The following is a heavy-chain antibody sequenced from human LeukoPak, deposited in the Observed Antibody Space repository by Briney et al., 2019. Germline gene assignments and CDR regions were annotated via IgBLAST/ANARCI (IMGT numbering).Heavy chain of an antibody. CDR2: IYHSGRT. V-gene: IGHV4-38-2*02. Sequence: SETLSLTCTVSGYSISSGYYWGWIRQPPGKGLEWIGIIYHSGRTDYNPSLKSRVTISEDTSKNQFSLKLSSVTAADTAMYYCARVKRKYQVLKPLHETPSHYFDYWGQGTLVTVSS. CDR1: GYSISSGYY. CDR3: ARVKRKYQVLKPLHETPSHYFDY. D-gene: IGHD2-2*01. J-gene: IGHJ4*02.